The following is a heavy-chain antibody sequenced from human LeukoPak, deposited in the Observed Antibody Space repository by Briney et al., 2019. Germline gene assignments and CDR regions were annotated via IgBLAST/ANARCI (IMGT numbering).Heavy chain of an antibody. CDR1: GYSISSGYY. J-gene: IGHJ5*02. CDR2: IYHSGTT. Sequence: PSETLSLTCSVSGYSISSGYYWGWIRQPPGKGLEWIGSIYHSGTTYYNPSLKSRVTISVDTSKNQFSLKLTSVTAADTAVYYCARVDYYDSSGYYSLRSWFDPWGQGTLVTVSS. V-gene: IGHV4-38-2*02. D-gene: IGHD3-22*01. CDR3: ARVDYYDSSGYYSLRSWFDP.